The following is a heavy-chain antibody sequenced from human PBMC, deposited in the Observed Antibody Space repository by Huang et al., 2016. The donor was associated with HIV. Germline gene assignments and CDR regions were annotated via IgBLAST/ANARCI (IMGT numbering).Heavy chain of an antibody. Sequence: EEQLVESGGGLGQPGGYLRFSCAASGFSFSSCNMNWVRQGPREGWEWLSNMSETGSVITYADSGKGRFTVSRDNAKNSLYLQRDSLRAEDAAVYYCARGYSSSWLYNWGQGTLVTVSS. J-gene: IGHJ4*02. CDR2: MSETGSVI. CDR1: GFSFSSCN. V-gene: IGHV3-48*01. D-gene: IGHD6-13*01. CDR3: ARGYSSSWLYN.